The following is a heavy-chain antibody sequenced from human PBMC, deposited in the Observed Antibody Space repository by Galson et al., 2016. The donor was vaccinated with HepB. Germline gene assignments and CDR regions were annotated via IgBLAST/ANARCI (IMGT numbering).Heavy chain of an antibody. J-gene: IGHJ3*02. CDR3: ARGRDYAFDI. Sequence: SLRLSCAASGFTFRGSSMNWVRQAPGKGLEWISQITSDSSTRYYADSVKGRFTISRDNAKNSLDLQMNSLGAEDTAVYYCARGRDYAFDIWGQGTMVTVPS. D-gene: IGHD3-10*01. CDR2: ITSDSSTR. V-gene: IGHV3-48*01. CDR1: GFTFRGSS.